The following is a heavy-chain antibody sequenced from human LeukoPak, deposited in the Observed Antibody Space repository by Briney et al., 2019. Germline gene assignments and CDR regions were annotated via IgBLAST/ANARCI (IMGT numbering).Heavy chain of an antibody. V-gene: IGHV3-53*04. CDR1: GFTASSNY. CDR3: ARHSFWWAGEDY. J-gene: IGHJ4*02. CDR2: IYSGGST. Sequence: GGSLRLSCAASGFTASSNYTSWVRQAPGGGLEWVSVIYSGGSTYYADSVKGRFTISRHNSKNTLYLQMNSLRAEDTAVYYCARHSFWWAGEDYWGQGTLVTVSS. D-gene: IGHD2-8*02.